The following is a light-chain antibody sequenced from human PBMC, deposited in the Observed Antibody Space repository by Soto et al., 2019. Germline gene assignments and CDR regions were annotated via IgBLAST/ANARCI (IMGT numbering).Light chain of an antibody. Sequence: EIVWTQSPATLSLSQGERATLSCRGSQSVTSYLAWYPQKPGQAPRLLIYGASTRATGIPARFSGIGSGTEYTLTISSLQPDDFSVYYCQQYKNWPPWTFGQGTKVDIK. CDR2: GAS. CDR3: QQYKNWPPWT. CDR1: QSVTSY. V-gene: IGKV3-15*01. J-gene: IGKJ1*01.